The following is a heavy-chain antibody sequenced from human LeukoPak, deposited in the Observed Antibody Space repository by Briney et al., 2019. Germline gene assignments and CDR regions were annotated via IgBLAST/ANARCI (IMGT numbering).Heavy chain of an antibody. CDR2: ISTSGSYK. V-gene: IGHV3-21*01. CDR3: ARTYYDILTGSAFDP. J-gene: IGHJ5*02. D-gene: IGHD3-9*01. Sequence: PGGSLRLSCAASGFTFSSYSMNWVRQAPGKGLEWVSSISTSGSYKYYADSLKGRSTISRDNAKNSLYLQMNSLGAEDTAVYYCARTYYDILTGSAFDPWGQGTLVTVSS. CDR1: GFTFSSYS.